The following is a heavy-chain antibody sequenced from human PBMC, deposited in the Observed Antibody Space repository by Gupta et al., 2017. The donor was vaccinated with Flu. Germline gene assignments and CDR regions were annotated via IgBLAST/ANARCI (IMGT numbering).Heavy chain of an antibody. D-gene: IGHD2-15*01. CDR3: AKVLYCSGGSCYLGAFEI. V-gene: IGHV3-9*01. Sequence: EVQLVESGGGLVQPGRSLRLSCAASGFTFADYAMHWVRQAPGKGLEWVSGISWNSGSIGYADSVKGRFTISRDNAKNSLYLQMNSLRAEDTALYYCAKVLYCSGGSCYLGAFEIWGQGTMVTVSS. CDR1: GFTFADYA. J-gene: IGHJ3*02. CDR2: ISWNSGSI.